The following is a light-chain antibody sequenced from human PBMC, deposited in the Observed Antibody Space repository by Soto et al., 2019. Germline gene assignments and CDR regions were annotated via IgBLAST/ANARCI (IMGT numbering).Light chain of an antibody. V-gene: IGKV1-5*03. CDR3: QQYETFSGT. CDR1: QTISSW. J-gene: IGKJ1*01. Sequence: DIQMTQSPSTLSGSVEDRVTITGLASQTISSWLAWYQQKPGKAPKLLIYKASTLKSGAPSRFSGSGFGTKFTLTIASLQPDDFATYYCQQYETFSGTFGPGTKVDI. CDR2: KAS.